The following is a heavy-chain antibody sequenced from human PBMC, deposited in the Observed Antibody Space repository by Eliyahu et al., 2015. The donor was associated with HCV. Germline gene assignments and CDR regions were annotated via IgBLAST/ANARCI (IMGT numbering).Heavy chain of an antibody. Sequence: EVQLVESGGGLVQPGGSLRLSCAASGFIFSSYWMSWVRQAPGKGLEWVANIKQDGSEKYYVDSVKGRFTISRDNAKNSLFLQMKSLRAEDTAVYYCARGVPFWSGDLIRGSFDYWGQGTLVTVSS. CDR3: ARGVPFWSGDLIRGSFDY. CDR2: IKQDGSEK. V-gene: IGHV3-7*01. D-gene: IGHD3-3*01. CDR1: GFIFSSYW. J-gene: IGHJ4*02.